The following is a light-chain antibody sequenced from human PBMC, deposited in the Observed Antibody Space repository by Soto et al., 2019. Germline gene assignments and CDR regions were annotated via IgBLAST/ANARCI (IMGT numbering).Light chain of an antibody. J-gene: IGKJ1*01. CDR2: GAS. V-gene: IGKV3-15*01. Sequence: EIVMTQSPATLSVSPGERATHSCRASQSVSSNVAWYQQKPGQAPRLLIYGASTRATGIPARFSGSGSGTEFTLTISSLQSEDFAVYYCQQYNNWPPWTFGQGTKVEIK. CDR1: QSVSSN. CDR3: QQYNNWPPWT.